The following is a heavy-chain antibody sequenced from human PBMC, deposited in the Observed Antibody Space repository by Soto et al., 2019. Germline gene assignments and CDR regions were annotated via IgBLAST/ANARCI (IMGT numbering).Heavy chain of an antibody. V-gene: IGHV5-10-1*01. CDR1: GYCFTSYW. J-gene: IGHJ6*02. CDR3: ARLAMATRRGYYGMDV. CDR2: IDPSDSYT. Sequence: PGXSLKISCKGSGYCFTSYWISWVRQIPVKGLEWMGRIDPSDSYTNYSPSFQGHVTISADKSISTAYLQWSSLKASDTAMYYCARLAMATRRGYYGMDVWGQGTTVTVSS. D-gene: IGHD5-12*01.